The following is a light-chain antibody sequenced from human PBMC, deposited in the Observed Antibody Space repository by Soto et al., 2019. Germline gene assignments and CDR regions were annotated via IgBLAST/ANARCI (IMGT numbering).Light chain of an antibody. CDR2: EGS. V-gene: IGLV2-23*01. J-gene: IGLJ2*01. Sequence: QSVLTKPASLSGSPEQSITISCTGTSSDVGAYNLVSWYQQHPGKAPRLIIYEGSKRPSGISHRFSGSKSDNTASLTISGLRAYDDAHYHCCSYAGSRTVVFGVGTKLTVL. CDR1: SSDVGAYNL. CDR3: CSYAGSRTVV.